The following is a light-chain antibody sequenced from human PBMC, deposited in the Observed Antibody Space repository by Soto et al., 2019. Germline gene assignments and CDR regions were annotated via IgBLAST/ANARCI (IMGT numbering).Light chain of an antibody. CDR1: SNDVGAFDY. CDR2: EVF. V-gene: IGLV2-14*01. Sequence: QLVLTQPASVSASPGQSISISCTGTSNDVGAFDYVSWYQQHPGKAPKLIIFEVFNRPSGVSTRFSGSKSGSTASLTISGLQAEDEADYFCSSYTTNNGHVFGGGTKVTVL. J-gene: IGLJ2*01. CDR3: SSYTTNNGHV.